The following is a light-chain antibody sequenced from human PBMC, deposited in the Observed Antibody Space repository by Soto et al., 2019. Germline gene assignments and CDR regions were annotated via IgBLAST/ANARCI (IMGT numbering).Light chain of an antibody. CDR1: QSVSSSY. CDR3: HQYGSSPLYT. V-gene: IGKV3-20*01. Sequence: EIVLTQSPGTLSLSPGERATLSCRASQSVSSSYLAWYQQKPGQAPRLLIYGASSRATGIPDRFSGSGSGTDFTHTISRLEPEDLAVYYCHQYGSSPLYTFGQGTKLEIK. J-gene: IGKJ2*01. CDR2: GAS.